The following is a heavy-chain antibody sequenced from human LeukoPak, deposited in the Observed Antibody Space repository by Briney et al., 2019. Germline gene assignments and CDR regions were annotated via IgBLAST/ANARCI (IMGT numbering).Heavy chain of an antibody. V-gene: IGHV3-23*01. D-gene: IGHD4-11*01. J-gene: IGHJ4*02. CDR2: ISGSGGST. CDR3: VKDMAGNYDY. CDR1: GFTFSSYA. Sequence: GGSLRLSCAASGFTFSSYAMSWVRQAPGKGLEWVSAISGSGGSTYYTDSVKGRFTISRDNAENTLYLQMNSLRAEDTAIYYCVKDMAGNYDYWGQGTLVTVSS.